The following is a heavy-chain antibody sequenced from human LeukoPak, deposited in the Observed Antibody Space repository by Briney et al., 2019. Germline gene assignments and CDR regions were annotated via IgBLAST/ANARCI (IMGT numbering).Heavy chain of an antibody. CDR2: IYYSGST. D-gene: IGHD1-7*01. Sequence: SETLSLTCTVSGGSITSYYWSWMRQPPGKGLEWIGYIYYSGSTNYNPSLKSRVTISLDTSKNQFSLKPSSVTAADTAVYYCASTEWNYARWGQGTLVTVSS. CDR3: ASTEWNYAR. J-gene: IGHJ4*02. V-gene: IGHV4-59*08. CDR1: GGSITSYY.